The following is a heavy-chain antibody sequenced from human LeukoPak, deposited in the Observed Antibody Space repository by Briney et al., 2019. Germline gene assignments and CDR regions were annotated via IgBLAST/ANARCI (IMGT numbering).Heavy chain of an antibody. CDR1: GFTFSSYW. CDR3: ARGHYYESSGYSGY. D-gene: IGHD3-22*01. Sequence: GGSLRLSCAASGFTFSSYWMNWVRQAPGKGLEWVANIKEDGSEKNYVDSVKGRFTISRDNAKNSLYLQMNSLRAEDTAVYYCARGHYYESSGYSGYGGQGTLVTVSS. CDR2: IKEDGSEK. J-gene: IGHJ4*02. V-gene: IGHV3-7*01.